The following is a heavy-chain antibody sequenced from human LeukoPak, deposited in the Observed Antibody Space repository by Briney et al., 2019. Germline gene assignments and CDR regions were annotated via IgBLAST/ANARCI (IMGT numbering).Heavy chain of an antibody. D-gene: IGHD4-23*01. V-gene: IGHV4-39*01. CDR3: VRHDGRSGGTMGAFDS. CDR1: GGSISSCSYY. CDR2: IYYSGST. Sequence: SETLSLTCTVSGGSISSCSYYWGWLRQPPGKGLEGIGSIYYSGSTYYNPSLKSRVTIVVDTSKNQFSLKLSSVTAADTAVYYCVRHDGRSGGTMGAFDSWGQGSLVTVSS. J-gene: IGHJ4*02.